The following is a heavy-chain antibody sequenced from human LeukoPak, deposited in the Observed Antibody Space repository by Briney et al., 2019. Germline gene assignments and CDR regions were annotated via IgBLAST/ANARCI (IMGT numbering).Heavy chain of an antibody. CDR1: GYAFTSYH. CDR3: AAFSSPGINDAFDI. J-gene: IGHJ3*02. CDR2: IIPSSGNT. Sequence: ASVKVSCKASGYAFTSYHIHWMRQAPGQGLGWMGIIIPSSGNTNYAQKFQERVTITRDMSTSTAYMELSSLRSEDTAVYYCAAFSSPGINDAFDIWGQGTMVTVSS. V-gene: IGHV1-46*01. D-gene: IGHD3-3*02.